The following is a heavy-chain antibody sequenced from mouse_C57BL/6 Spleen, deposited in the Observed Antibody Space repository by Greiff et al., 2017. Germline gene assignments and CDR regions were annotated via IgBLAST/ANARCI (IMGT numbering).Heavy chain of an antibody. CDR1: GYTFTSYW. CDR2: IDPSDSYT. J-gene: IGHJ1*03. D-gene: IGHD2-4*01. Sequence: QVQLQQPGAELVMPGASVKLSCKASGYTFTSYWMHWVKQRPGQGLEWIGEIDPSDSYTNYNQKFKGKSTLTVDKSSSTAYMQLSSLTSEDSAVYYCARVIRDLYFDVWGTGTTVTVSS. CDR3: ARVIRDLYFDV. V-gene: IGHV1-69*01.